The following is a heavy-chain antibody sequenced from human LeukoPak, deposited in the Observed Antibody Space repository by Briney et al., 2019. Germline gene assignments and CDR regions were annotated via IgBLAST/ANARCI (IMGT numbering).Heavy chain of an antibody. D-gene: IGHD3-3*01. J-gene: IGHJ4*02. CDR3: ARQRFSEWYFDY. CDR1: GGSISGFY. CDR2: IFYSGST. V-gene: IGHV4-59*08. Sequence: PSETLSLTCTVSGGSISGFYWSWIRQPPGKELQWIGSIFYSGSTNYNPSLKSRVTISVDTSKNQFSLKLSSVTAADTAVYYCARQRFSEWYFDYWGQGTLVTVSS.